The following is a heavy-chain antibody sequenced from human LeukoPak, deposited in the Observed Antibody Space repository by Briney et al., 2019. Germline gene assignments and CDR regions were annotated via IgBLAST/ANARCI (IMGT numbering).Heavy chain of an antibody. CDR1: GFTFSNYT. CDR2: ISYDGSNK. CDR3: ARGPTYYDILTGYTI. V-gene: IGHV3-30-3*01. J-gene: IGHJ4*02. D-gene: IGHD3-9*01. Sequence: GSLRLSCSASGFTFSNYTIHWVRQAPGKGLEWVAVISYDGSNKYYADSVKGRFTISRDNSKNTLYLQMISLRTEDTAVYYCARGPTYYDILTGYTIWGQGTLVTVSS.